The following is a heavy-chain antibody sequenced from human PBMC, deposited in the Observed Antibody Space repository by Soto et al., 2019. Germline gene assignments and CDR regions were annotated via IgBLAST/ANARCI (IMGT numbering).Heavy chain of an antibody. D-gene: IGHD6-6*01. V-gene: IGHV1-69*02. Sequence: GASVKVSCKASGGTFSSYTISWVRQAPGQGLEWMGRIIPILGIANYAQKFQGRVTITADKSTSTAYMELSSLRSEDTAVYYCARDAEYSSSSRNWFDPWGQGTLVTVSS. CDR2: IIPILGIA. J-gene: IGHJ5*02. CDR1: GGTFSSYT. CDR3: ARDAEYSSSSRNWFDP.